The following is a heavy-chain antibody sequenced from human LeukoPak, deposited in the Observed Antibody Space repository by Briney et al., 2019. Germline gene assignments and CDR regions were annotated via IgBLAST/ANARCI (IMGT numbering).Heavy chain of an antibody. CDR2: IWYDGSYK. CDR3: ARDKSTSCYYFDY. Sequence: PGGSLRLSCEASGFTFSSHGMHWVRQAPGKGLEWGAVIWYDGSYKYYADSVKGRFTISRDNSNSTLYLQMNILRAEDSAVYYCARDKSTSCYYFDYWGQGALVTVSS. J-gene: IGHJ4*02. D-gene: IGHD2-2*01. CDR1: GFTFSSHG. V-gene: IGHV3-33*08.